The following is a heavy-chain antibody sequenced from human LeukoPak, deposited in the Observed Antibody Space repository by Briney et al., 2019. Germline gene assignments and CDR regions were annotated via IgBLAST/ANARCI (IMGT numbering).Heavy chain of an antibody. CDR3: AKGQITMIVVVPYYFDY. CDR1: GFTFSSYA. V-gene: IGHV3-23*01. D-gene: IGHD3-22*01. Sequence: GGSLRLSCAASGFTFSSYAMSRVRQAPGKGLEWVSAISGSGGSTYYADSVKGRFTISRDNSKNTLYLQMNSLRAEDTAVYYCAKGQITMIVVVPYYFDYWGQGTLVTVSS. CDR2: ISGSGGST. J-gene: IGHJ4*02.